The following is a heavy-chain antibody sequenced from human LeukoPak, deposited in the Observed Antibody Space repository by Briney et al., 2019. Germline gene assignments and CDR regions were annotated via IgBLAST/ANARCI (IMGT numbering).Heavy chain of an antibody. D-gene: IGHD3-10*01. CDR1: GFTFSSYS. CDR2: ISSSSSYI. V-gene: IGHV3-21*01. Sequence: GGSLRLSCAASGFTFSSYSMNWVRQAPGKGPEWVSSISSSSSYIYYADSVKGRFTISRDNAKNSLYLQMNSLRAEDTAVYYCARDSYGSGAELYYYYGMDVWGQGTTVTVSS. CDR3: ARDSYGSGAELYYYYGMDV. J-gene: IGHJ6*02.